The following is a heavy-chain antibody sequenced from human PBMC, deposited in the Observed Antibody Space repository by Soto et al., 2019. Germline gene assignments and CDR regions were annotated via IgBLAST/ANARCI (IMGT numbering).Heavy chain of an antibody. CDR3: RGMDV. Sequence: GGSLRLSCAASGFTFSDYYMSWIRQAPGKGLEEISYISNDGDIIHYADSVKGRFTISRDNAARSVFLQMNSLRAEDTAVYYCRGMDVGGKGNPVTVSS. CDR2: ISNDGDII. J-gene: IGHJ6*04. CDR1: GFTFSDYY. V-gene: IGHV3-11*01.